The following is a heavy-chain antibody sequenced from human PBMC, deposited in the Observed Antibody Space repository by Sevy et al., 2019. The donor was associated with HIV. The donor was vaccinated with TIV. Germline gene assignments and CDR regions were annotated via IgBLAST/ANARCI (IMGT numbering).Heavy chain of an antibody. CDR3: ERGLGYCGSINCPHIY. Sequence: ASVKVSCKASGYNFAGFYINWVRQAPGQGLEWMGRTNPTSGETNYAQKFQGRVTMTRDTSISTAYMELSSLRSDDTAVYYCERGLGYCGSINCPHIYWGQGTLVTVSS. V-gene: IGHV1-2*02. CDR2: TNPTSGET. J-gene: IGHJ4*02. CDR1: GYNFAGFY. D-gene: IGHD2-2*03.